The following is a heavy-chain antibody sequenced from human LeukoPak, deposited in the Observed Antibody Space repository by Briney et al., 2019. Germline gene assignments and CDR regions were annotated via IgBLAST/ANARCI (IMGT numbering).Heavy chain of an antibody. D-gene: IGHD5-18*01. CDR3: ARSWIQLWLNYYYGMDV. V-gene: IGHV3-11*01. CDR1: GFTLSNAW. CDR2: ISSSGSTI. Sequence: GGSLRLSCAASGFTLSNAWMSWIRQAPGKGLEWVSYISSSGSTIYYADSVKGRFTISRDNAKNSLYLQMNSLRAEDTAVYYCARSWIQLWLNYYYGMDVWGQGTTVTVSS. J-gene: IGHJ6*02.